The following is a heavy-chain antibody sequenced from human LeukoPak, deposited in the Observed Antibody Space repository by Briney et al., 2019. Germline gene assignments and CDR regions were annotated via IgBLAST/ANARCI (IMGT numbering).Heavy chain of an antibody. CDR1: GFIFSNYG. CDR2: ISGSGGST. J-gene: IGHJ4*02. CDR3: AFSLGVLPDSPMRY. Sequence: GGSLRLSCVVSGFIFSNYGMSWVRQAPGKGLEWVSFISGSGGSTYYADSVKGRFTISRDNSKNTLYLQMNSLRAEDTAVYYCAFSLGVLPDSPMRYWGQGTLVTVSS. D-gene: IGHD3-16*01. V-gene: IGHV3-23*01.